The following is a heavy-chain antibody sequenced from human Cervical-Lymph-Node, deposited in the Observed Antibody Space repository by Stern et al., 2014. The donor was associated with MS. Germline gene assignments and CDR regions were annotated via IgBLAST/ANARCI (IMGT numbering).Heavy chain of an antibody. D-gene: IGHD6-19*01. V-gene: IGHV3-21*01. CDR1: GFTFSSYS. CDR3: ARDTAIAVAGTGFGY. J-gene: IGHJ4*02. CDR2: ISSSSSYI. Sequence: EVQLVESGGGLVKPGGSLRLSCAASGFTFSSYSMNWVRQAPGQGLEWVSSISSSSSYIYYADSVKGRFTISRDNAKNSLYLQMNSLRAEDTAVYYCARDTAIAVAGTGFGYWGQGTLVTVSS.